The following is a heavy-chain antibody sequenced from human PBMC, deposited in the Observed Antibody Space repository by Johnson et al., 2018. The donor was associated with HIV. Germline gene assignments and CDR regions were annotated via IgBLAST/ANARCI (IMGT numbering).Heavy chain of an antibody. Sequence: VQLVESGGGLVQPGGSLRLSCAASAFTFSSFAMSWVRQAPGKGLEWVSGISVSGDPIYSADSVQGRFTTSRDNAKNSLYLQMDSLRAEDTAVYYCARSKDCSVGTCPDGFDIWGQGTMVTVSS. CDR3: ARSKDCSVGTCPDGFDI. V-gene: IGHV3-48*04. D-gene: IGHD2-15*01. J-gene: IGHJ3*02. CDR2: ISVSGDPI. CDR1: AFTFSSFA.